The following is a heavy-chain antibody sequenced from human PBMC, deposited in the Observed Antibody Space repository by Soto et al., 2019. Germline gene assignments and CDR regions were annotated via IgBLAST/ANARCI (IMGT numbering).Heavy chain of an antibody. D-gene: IGHD5-12*01. J-gene: IGHJ6*02. CDR3: ARGGLHRSGYEYYYYYYGLDV. Sequence: EGQLVESGGGLVQPGESLRLSCAGSGFTFNSYWMSWVLQAPGKGLEWVAKVQQDGSEKYYVDSVKGRFTISRDNAKNSVYLQMNSLRVEDTAVYYCARGGLHRSGYEYYYYYYGLDVWGQGTTVTVAS. CDR1: GFTFNSYW. CDR2: VQQDGSEK. V-gene: IGHV3-7*03.